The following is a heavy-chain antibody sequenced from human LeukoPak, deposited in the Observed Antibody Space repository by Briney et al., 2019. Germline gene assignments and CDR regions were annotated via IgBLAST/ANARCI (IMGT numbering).Heavy chain of an antibody. CDR1: GYAFTGYY. CDR2: INPNSGGT. V-gene: IGHV1-2*02. D-gene: IGHD3-10*01. J-gene: IGHJ4*02. CDR3: ARDGQWFGDQYDY. Sequence: EASVKVSCKASGYAFTGYYMHWVRQAPGQGLEWMGWINPNSGGTNYAPKFQGRVTMTRDTSISTAYMELSRLRSDDTAVYYCARDGQWFGDQYDYWGQGTLVTVSS.